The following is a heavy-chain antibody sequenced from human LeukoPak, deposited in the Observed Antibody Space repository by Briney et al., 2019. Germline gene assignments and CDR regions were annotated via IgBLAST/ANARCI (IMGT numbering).Heavy chain of an antibody. V-gene: IGHV3-7*01. CDR2: IKQDGSEK. CDR1: GFTFSSYS. J-gene: IGHJ4*02. CDR3: ARDFGYGSGSYGVN. D-gene: IGHD3-10*01. Sequence: GGSLRLSCAASGFTFSSYSMNWVRQAPGKGLEWMANIKQDGSEKYYVDSVKGRFTISRDNAKNSLYLQMNSLRAEDTAVYYCARDFGYGSGSYGVNWGQGTLVTVSS.